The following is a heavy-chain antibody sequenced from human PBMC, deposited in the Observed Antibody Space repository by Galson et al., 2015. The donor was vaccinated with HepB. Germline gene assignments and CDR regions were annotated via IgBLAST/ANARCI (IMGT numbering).Heavy chain of an antibody. CDR1: GYTFTSYG. CDR3: ARDLVDSPGWFDP. V-gene: IGHV1-69*13. D-gene: IGHD5-12*01. J-gene: IGHJ5*02. Sequence: SVKVSCKASGYTFTSYGISWVRQAPGQGLEWMGWIIPIFGTANYAQKFQGRVTITADESTSTAYMELSSLRSEDTAVYYCARDLVDSPGWFDPWGQGTLVTVSS. CDR2: IIPIFGTA.